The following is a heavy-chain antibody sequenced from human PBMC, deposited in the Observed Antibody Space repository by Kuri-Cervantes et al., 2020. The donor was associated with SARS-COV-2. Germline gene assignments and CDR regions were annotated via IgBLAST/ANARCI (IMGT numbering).Heavy chain of an antibody. CDR3: ARVVAAPLWRLDYFDY. D-gene: IGHD2-15*01. Sequence: GESLKISCAASGFTFSSYSMNWVRQAPGKGLEWVTGVSATGGSTKYADSVKGRFTISRDNAKNSLYLQMNSLRAEDTAVYYCARVVAAPLWRLDYFDYWGQGTLVTVSS. CDR2: VSATGGST. V-gene: IGHV3-21*01. CDR1: GFTFSSYS. J-gene: IGHJ4*02.